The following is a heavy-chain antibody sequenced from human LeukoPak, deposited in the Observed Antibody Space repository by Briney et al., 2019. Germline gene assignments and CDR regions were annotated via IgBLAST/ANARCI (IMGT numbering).Heavy chain of an antibody. CDR2: IRYNGSKD. CDR3: AKENDAFDI. CDR1: GFSFDSYN. Sequence: GGSLRLSCAASGFSFDSYNMHWARQSPGKGLEWVAFIRYNGSKDYYADSVKGRFTISRDNAKNSLYLQMNSLRAEDTALYYCAKENDAFDIWGQGTMVTVSS. V-gene: IGHV3-30*02. J-gene: IGHJ3*02.